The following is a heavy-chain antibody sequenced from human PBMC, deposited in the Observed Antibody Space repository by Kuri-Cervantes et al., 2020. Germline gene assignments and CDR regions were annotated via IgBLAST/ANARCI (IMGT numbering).Heavy chain of an antibody. CDR2: IIPIFGTA. CDR1: GGTFSSYA. J-gene: IGHJ2*01. V-gene: IGHV1-69*13. CDR3: ATYPMATVTTHWYFDL. Sequence: SVKVSCKASGGTFSSYAISWVRQAPGQGLEWMGGIIPIFGTANYAQKFQGRVTITADESTSTAYMELSSLRSEDTAVYYCATYPMATVTTHWYFDLWGRGTLVTVSS. D-gene: IGHD4-17*01.